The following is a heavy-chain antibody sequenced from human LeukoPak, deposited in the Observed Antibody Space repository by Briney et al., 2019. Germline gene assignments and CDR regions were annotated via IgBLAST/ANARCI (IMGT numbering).Heavy chain of an antibody. V-gene: IGHV3-48*01. CDR3: ARDEGSSPHFDY. CDR2: ISSSSSII. J-gene: IGHJ4*02. Sequence: GGSLRLSCAASGLSFSIFGMNWVRQAPGKGLEWVSYISSSSSIIYYADSVKGRFTISRDNAKNSLYLQMNSLRAEDTAVYYCARDEGSSPHFDYWGQGTLVTVSS. D-gene: IGHD6-13*01. CDR1: GLSFSIFG.